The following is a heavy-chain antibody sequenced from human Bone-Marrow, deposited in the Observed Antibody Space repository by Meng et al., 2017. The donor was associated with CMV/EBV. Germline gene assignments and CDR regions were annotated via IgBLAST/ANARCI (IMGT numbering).Heavy chain of an antibody. Sequence: ASVKVSCKASGYTLTGYYMHWVRQAPGQGLEWMGWINPNSGGTNYAQKFQGRVTMTRDTSISTAYMELSRLRSDDMAVYYCASLPIAADGDDYWGQGTLVTVSS. CDR1: GYTLTGYY. CDR3: ASLPIAADGDDY. D-gene: IGHD6-13*01. CDR2: INPNSGGT. V-gene: IGHV1-2*02. J-gene: IGHJ4*02.